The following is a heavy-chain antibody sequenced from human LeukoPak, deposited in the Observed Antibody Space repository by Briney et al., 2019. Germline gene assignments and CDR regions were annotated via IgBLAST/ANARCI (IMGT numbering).Heavy chain of an antibody. J-gene: IGHJ3*02. V-gene: IGHV4-30-4*01. CDR2: IYYSITT. D-gene: IGHD2-15*01. CDR1: SGPISSVDYY. CDR3: ARLGCRGGSCDGAFDI. Sequence: SETLSLTCTLSSGPISSVDYYWRWIRQPPGKFLEWIGYIYYSITTYYNPSLKSRVSISIDTSSNQFSLKLTCLTTADTAAYDGARLGCRGGSCDGAFDIWGQGTMVSVSS.